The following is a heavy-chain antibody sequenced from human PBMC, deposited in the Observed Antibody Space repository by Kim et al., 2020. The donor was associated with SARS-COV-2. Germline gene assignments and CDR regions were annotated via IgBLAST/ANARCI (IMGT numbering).Heavy chain of an antibody. J-gene: IGHJ6*02. Sequence: GGSLRLSCAASGFTFSSYSMNWVRQAPGKGLEWVSSISSSSSYIYYADSVKGRFTISRDNAKNSLYLQMNSLRAEDTAVYYCARESLSYYYDSSGLNYGMAVWGQGTTVTVSS. D-gene: IGHD3-22*01. V-gene: IGHV3-21*01. CDR1: GFTFSSYS. CDR3: ARESLSYYYDSSGLNYGMAV. CDR2: ISSSSSYI.